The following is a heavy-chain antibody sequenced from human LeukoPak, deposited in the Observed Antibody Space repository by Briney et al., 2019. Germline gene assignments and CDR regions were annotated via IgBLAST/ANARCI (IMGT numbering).Heavy chain of an antibody. D-gene: IGHD6-6*01. Sequence: ASVKVSCKASGYTFTSYDINWVRQATGQGLEWMGWMNPNSGNTGYAQKFQGRVTMTRDTSTSTVYMELSSLRSEDTAVYYCARGGAPYSRSSGFDYWGQGTLVTVSS. J-gene: IGHJ4*02. V-gene: IGHV1-8*01. CDR2: MNPNSGNT. CDR1: GYTFTSYD. CDR3: ARGGAPYSRSSGFDY.